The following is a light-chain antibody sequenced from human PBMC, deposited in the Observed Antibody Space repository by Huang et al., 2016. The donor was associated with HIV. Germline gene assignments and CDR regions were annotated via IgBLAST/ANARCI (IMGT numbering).Light chain of an antibody. J-gene: IGKJ1*01. V-gene: IGKV4-1*01. CDR1: QSVLYSSNNKNY. CDR2: WAS. Sequence: DIVMTQSPDSLAVSLGERATINCKSSQSVLYSSNNKNYLGWYQQKPGHPPKLLIYWASTRESVVPDRFSGSGSGTDFTLTISSLQAEDVAVYYCQQYYNTPQTFGQGTKVEIK. CDR3: QQYYNTPQT.